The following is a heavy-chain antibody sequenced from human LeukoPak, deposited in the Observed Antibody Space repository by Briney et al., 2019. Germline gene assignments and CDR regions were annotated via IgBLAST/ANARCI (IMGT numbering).Heavy chain of an antibody. CDR2: ISSSSSYI. V-gene: IGHV3-21*01. CDR1: GFTFSSYS. Sequence: GGSLRLSCGASGFTFSSYSMNWVRQAPGKGLEWVSSISSSSSYIYYADSVKGRFTISRDNAKNSLYLQMNSLRAEDTAVYYCARDLAVAIDYWGQGTLVTVSS. J-gene: IGHJ4*02. CDR3: ARDLAVAIDY.